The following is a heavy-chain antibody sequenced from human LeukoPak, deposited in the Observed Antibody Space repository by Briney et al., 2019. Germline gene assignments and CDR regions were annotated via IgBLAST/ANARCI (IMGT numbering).Heavy chain of an antibody. V-gene: IGHV4-61*01. Sequence: SETLSLTCTVSGGSVSSGSYYWSWIRQPPGKGLEWIGYIYYSGSTNYNPSLKSRVTISVDTSKNQFSLKLSSVTAADTAVYYCARERVGDCSSTSCYYYYYGMDVWGKGTTVTVSS. CDR2: IYYSGST. CDR3: ARERVGDCSSTSCYYYYYGMDV. D-gene: IGHD2-2*01. J-gene: IGHJ6*04. CDR1: GGSVSSGSYY.